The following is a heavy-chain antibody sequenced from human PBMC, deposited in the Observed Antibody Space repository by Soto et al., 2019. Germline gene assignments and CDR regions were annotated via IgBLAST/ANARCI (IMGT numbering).Heavy chain of an antibody. V-gene: IGHV4-61*01. CDR3: ARAPCGSDCSPGLDY. CDR2: ISYNGKT. CDR1: AGSITGDSYY. J-gene: IGHJ4*02. D-gene: IGHD2-21*02. Sequence: PSETLSLTCNVSAGSITGDSYYWTWIRQPPGKGLEWLGYISYNGKTNYNPSLKSRVTISVDTSRKQFFLRLTSVTAADTAIYYCARAPCGSDCSPGLDYWGQGSLVTVSS.